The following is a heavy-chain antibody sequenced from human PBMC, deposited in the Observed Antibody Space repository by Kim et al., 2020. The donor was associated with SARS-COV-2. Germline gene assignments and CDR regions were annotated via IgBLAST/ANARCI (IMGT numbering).Heavy chain of an antibody. Sequence: SYADAVKGRSAISRDNSRNTLYLQRTSLRAEDTAVYYCARWWERLNAFDYWGQGTLVTVSS. CDR3: ARWWERLNAFDY. V-gene: IGHV3-33*01. J-gene: IGHJ4*02. D-gene: IGHD1-26*01.